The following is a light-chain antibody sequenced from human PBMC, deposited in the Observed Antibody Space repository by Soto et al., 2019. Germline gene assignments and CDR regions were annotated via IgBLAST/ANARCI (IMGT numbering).Light chain of an antibody. CDR1: QRGLYSSNTKNY. J-gene: IGKJ2*01. CDR2: WAS. V-gene: IGKV4-1*01. CDR3: QQYYSTPHT. Sequence: DIVMTQSPESLAVSLGERATINCKSSQRGLYSSNTKNYLAWYQQKPGQPPKLLIYWASTRESGVPDRFSGSGSGTDFTLTISILQAEDVAFYYCQQYYSTPHTFGQGTKLEIK.